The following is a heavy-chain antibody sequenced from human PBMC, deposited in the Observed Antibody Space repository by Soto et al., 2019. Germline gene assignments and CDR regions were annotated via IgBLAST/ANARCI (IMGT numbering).Heavy chain of an antibody. V-gene: IGHV5-51*01. D-gene: IGHD6-13*01. CDR1: GYSFTSYW. CDR3: ARTAAAGKYYYGMDD. Sequence: PGESLKISCKGSGYSFTSYWINWVRQMPGKGLELMGIIYPGDSDTRYSPSFQGQVTISADKSISTAYLQWSSLKASDTAMYYCARTAAAGKYYYGMDDSGQGTTVTVSS. J-gene: IGHJ6*02. CDR2: IYPGDSDT.